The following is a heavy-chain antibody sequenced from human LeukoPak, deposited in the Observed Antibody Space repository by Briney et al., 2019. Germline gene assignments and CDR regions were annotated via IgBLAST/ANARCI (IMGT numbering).Heavy chain of an antibody. CDR2: ISSNGGST. V-gene: IGHV3-64*01. CDR1: GFTFSSYA. CDR3: ARRAPGFNSGWLDY. D-gene: IGHD5-12*01. J-gene: IGHJ4*02. Sequence: GGSLRFSCAASGFTFSSYAIHWVRQAPGKGLEYVAAISSNGGSTFYANSVKGRFIVSRDNSKNTLSLQMGSLRTEDLAMYYCARRAPGFNSGWLDYWGQGTPVTVSS.